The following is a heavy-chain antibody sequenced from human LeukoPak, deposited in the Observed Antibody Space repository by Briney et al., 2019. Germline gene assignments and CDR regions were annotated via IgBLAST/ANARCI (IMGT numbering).Heavy chain of an antibody. V-gene: IGHV1-69*05. CDR2: IIPIFGTA. Sequence: EASVKVSCKASGGTFSSCAISWVRQAPGQGLEWMGGIIPIFGTANYAQKFQGRVTITTDESTSTAYMELSSLRSEDTAVYYCARPNTYYYDSSGYLDYWGQGTLVTVSS. CDR3: ARPNTYYYDSSGYLDY. CDR1: GGTFSSCA. J-gene: IGHJ4*02. D-gene: IGHD3-22*01.